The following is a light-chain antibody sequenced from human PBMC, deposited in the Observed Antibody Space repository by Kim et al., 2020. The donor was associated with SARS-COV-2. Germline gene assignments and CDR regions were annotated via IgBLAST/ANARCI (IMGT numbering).Light chain of an antibody. CDR2: QDS. J-gene: IGLJ2*01. CDR3: QAWDSRTAI. CDR1: KLGDKY. Sequence: SLSPGQTASITCSGDKLGDKYACWYHQKPGQSPVLVIYQDSKRPSGIPERFSGSNSGNTATLTISGTQAMDEADYYCQAWDSRTAIFGGGTQLTVL. V-gene: IGLV3-1*01.